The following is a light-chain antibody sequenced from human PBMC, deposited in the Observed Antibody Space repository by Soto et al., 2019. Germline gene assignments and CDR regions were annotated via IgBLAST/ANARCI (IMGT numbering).Light chain of an antibody. CDR2: DVT. CDR3: QSYDSSLRLAV. CDR1: SNDVGAYNF. Sequence: QSALTQPRSVSGSPGQSVTISCTGTSNDVGAYNFVSWYQQPPGKAPKLMIYDVTKRPSGVPDRFSGSKSDNTASLTISGLQAEDEADYYCQSYDSSLRLAVFGGGTKLTVL. J-gene: IGLJ3*02. V-gene: IGLV2-11*01.